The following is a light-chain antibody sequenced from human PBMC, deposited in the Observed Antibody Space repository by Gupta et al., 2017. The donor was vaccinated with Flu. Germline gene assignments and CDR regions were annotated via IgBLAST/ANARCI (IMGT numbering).Light chain of an antibody. Sequence: EIVLTQSPGTLFLFPGERATLSCRASQTLTSDFLGWYQQKPGQAPRFLIYGASNRAAGIPDRFSGSGSGTDFTLTISRLEPDDFAVYFCQQYGGSPRTFGQGTTVEI. CDR1: QTLTSDF. J-gene: IGKJ1*01. V-gene: IGKV3-20*01. CDR3: QQYGGSPRT. CDR2: GAS.